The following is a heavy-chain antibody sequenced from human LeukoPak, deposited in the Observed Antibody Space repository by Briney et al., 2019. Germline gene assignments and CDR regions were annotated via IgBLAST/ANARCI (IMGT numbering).Heavy chain of an antibody. CDR1: GASINGFS. D-gene: IGHD1-26*01. CDR3: ARERSGSYYTFDV. J-gene: IGHJ3*01. V-gene: IGHV4-59*13. Sequence: WETLSLTCSVSGASINGFSWSWIRQTPEKGLEWIGYVSQRGATTSNPSLKTRVSISADTSKSQFSLKMTSVTAADTAIYYCARERSGSYYTFDVWGPGTMVSV. CDR2: VSQRGAT.